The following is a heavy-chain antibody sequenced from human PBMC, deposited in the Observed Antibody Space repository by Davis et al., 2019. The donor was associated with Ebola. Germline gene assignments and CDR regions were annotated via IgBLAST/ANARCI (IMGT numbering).Heavy chain of an antibody. V-gene: IGHV5-51*01. J-gene: IGHJ1*01. D-gene: IGHD5-24*01. CDR2: IYPGDSDT. CDR3: ARGARDGYNSPSVYFQH. Sequence: GESLKISCKGSGYSFTSYWIGWVRQMPGKGLEWMGIIYPGDSDTRYSPSFQGQVTISADKSISTAYLQWSSLKASDTAMYYCARGARDGYNSPSVYFQHWGQGTLVTVSS. CDR1: GYSFTSYW.